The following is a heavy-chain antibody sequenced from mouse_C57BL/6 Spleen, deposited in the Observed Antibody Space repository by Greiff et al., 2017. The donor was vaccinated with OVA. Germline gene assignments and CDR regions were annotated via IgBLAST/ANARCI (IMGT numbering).Heavy chain of an antibody. CDR1: GYAFSSYW. CDR2: IYPGDGDT. V-gene: IGHV1-80*01. Sequence: QVQLQQSGAELVKPGASVKISCKASGYAFSSYWMNWVKQRPGKGLEWIGQIYPGDGDTNYNGKFKGKATLTADKSSSTAYLQLRSLTSEDSAVYFCARSGEYDGYYVGDCWGQGATLTVSS. J-gene: IGHJ2*01. CDR3: ARSGEYDGYYVGDC. D-gene: IGHD2-3*01.